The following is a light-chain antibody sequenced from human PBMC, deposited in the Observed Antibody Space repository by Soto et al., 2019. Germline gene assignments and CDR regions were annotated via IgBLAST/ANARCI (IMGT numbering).Light chain of an antibody. J-gene: IGKJ1*01. CDR2: AAS. Sequence: AIPMTQSPSSLSASVGDRVTITCRASQDIRNDLGWYQEKVGQAPKLLIYAASKLQSGVPSRFSGSGSGTDFTLTISSLQTEDFSTYYCLQDYNSPWTFGQGTKVEI. CDR1: QDIRND. CDR3: LQDYNSPWT. V-gene: IGKV1-6*01.